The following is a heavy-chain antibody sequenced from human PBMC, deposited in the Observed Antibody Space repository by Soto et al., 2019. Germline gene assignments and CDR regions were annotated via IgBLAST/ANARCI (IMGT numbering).Heavy chain of an antibody. CDR2: ISGSGGST. J-gene: IGHJ4*02. Sequence: GGSLRLSCAASGFTFSSYAMSWVRQAPGKGLEWVSAISGSGGSTYYADSVKGRFTISRDNSKNTLYLQMNSLRAEDTAVYYCAKDYYDSSGYPTNFDYWGQGTLVTVSS. CDR3: AKDYYDSSGYPTNFDY. D-gene: IGHD3-22*01. V-gene: IGHV3-23*01. CDR1: GFTFSSYA.